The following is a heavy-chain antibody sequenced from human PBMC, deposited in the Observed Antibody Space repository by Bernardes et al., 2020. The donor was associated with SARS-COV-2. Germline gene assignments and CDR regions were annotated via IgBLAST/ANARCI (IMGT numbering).Heavy chain of an antibody. Sequence: GSVRVPYAAAVFTFSSYSMNWVRPGPGKGLEWLSSISSSSSSIQYADSVKGRFTISRDNAKNSLYLQMNTLRAEDTAVYYCARDLNWLHDYWGQGTLVTVSS. D-gene: IGHD1-20*01. CDR3: ARDLNWLHDY. CDR2: ISSSSSSI. V-gene: IGHV3-48*01. J-gene: IGHJ4*02. CDR1: VFTFSSYS.